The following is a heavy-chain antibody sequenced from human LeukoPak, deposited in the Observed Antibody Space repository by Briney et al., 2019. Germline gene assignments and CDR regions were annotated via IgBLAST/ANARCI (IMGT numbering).Heavy chain of an antibody. CDR2: INHSGST. CDR1: GGSFSGYY. Sequence: SETLSLTCAVYGGSFSGYYWSWIRQPPGKGLEWIGEINHSGSTNYNPSLKSRVTISVDKSKNQFSLKLSSVTAADTAVYYCARDQYNLYCSSTSCWLDYYYYGMDVWGQGTTVTVSS. CDR3: ARDQYNLYCSSTSCWLDYYYYGMDV. J-gene: IGHJ6*02. D-gene: IGHD2-2*01. V-gene: IGHV4-34*01.